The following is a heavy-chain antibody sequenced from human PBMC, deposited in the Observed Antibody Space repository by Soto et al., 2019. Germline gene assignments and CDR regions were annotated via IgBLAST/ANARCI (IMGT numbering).Heavy chain of an antibody. CDR1: GYTFTSYH. V-gene: IGHV1-69*13. J-gene: IGHJ4*02. Sequence: SVKVSWKASGYTFTSYHISWVRQAPGQGLEWMGGIVPIVDTATYAQKFQGRVTITADESTSTAYMELSRLRSDDTAVYYCVRLVAIPGYTDYWGQGTLVTVSS. CDR2: IVPIVDTA. D-gene: IGHD5-12*01. CDR3: VRLVAIPGYTDY.